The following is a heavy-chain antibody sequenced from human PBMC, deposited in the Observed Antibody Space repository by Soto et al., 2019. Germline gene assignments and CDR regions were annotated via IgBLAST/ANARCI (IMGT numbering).Heavy chain of an antibody. Sequence: ESGGGVVQPGRSLRLSCAASGFTFSTYGMHWVRQAPGKGLEWVAVISYDGSNKYYADSVKGRFTISRDNSKNTLYLQMNSLRAEDTAVYYCAKDDCISTSCYYFDYWGQGTLVTVSS. J-gene: IGHJ4*02. V-gene: IGHV3-30*18. CDR2: ISYDGSNK. D-gene: IGHD2-2*01. CDR1: GFTFSTYG. CDR3: AKDDCISTSCYYFDY.